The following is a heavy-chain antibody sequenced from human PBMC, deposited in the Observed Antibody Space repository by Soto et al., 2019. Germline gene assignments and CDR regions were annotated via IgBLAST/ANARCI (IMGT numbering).Heavy chain of an antibody. J-gene: IGHJ4*02. CDR1: GGSVSSGSYY. CDR3: ATLDIVATTSDYFDY. D-gene: IGHD5-12*01. V-gene: IGHV4-61*01. Sequence: KPSETLSLTCTVSGGSVSSGSYYWSWIRQPPGKGLEWIGYIYYSGSTNYNPSLKSRVTISVDTSKNQLSLKLSSVTAADTAVYYCATLDIVATTSDYFDYWGQGTLVTVSS. CDR2: IYYSGST.